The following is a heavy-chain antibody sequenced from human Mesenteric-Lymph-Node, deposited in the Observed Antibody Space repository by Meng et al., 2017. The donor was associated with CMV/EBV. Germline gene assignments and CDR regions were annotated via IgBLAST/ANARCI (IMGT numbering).Heavy chain of an antibody. CDR2: ISSSGSTI. D-gene: IGHD3-22*01. J-gene: IGHJ4*02. V-gene: IGHV3-11*04. Sequence: SLKISCAASGFTFSYYYMSWIRQAPGKGLEWVSYISSSGSTIYYADSVKGRFTISRDNAKNSLYLQMNSLRAEDTAVYYCASNYYDSGSSDYWGQGTLVTVSS. CDR1: GFTFSYYY. CDR3: ASNYYDSGSSDY.